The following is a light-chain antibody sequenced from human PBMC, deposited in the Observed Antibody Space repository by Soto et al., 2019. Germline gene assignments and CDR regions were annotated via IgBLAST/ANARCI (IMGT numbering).Light chain of an antibody. CDR3: QQYRGYWT. CDR1: QSISSW. Sequence: IQMTQSPSTLSASVGDRVTITCRASQSISSWLAWYQQKPGKAPKLLIYKTSNLESGVPSRFSGSGSGTEFSLTISSLQPDDFATYYCQQYRGYWTFGQGTKVDI. V-gene: IGKV1-5*03. J-gene: IGKJ1*01. CDR2: KTS.